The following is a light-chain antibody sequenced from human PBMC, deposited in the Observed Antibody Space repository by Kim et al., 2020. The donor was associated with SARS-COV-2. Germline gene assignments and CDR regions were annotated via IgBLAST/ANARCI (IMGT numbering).Light chain of an antibody. CDR3: HKYNDWPPGDT. CDR2: GAS. Sequence: DIVMTQSPATLSVSPGERSTLSCRASQSVSNNLAWYQHKPGQPPRLLIYGASTRATGVPARVCGSGSGTDFTLTVSSLQSEDFAVYYCHKYNDWPPGDTFGQGTKLEI. V-gene: IGKV3-15*01. CDR1: QSVSNN. J-gene: IGKJ2*01.